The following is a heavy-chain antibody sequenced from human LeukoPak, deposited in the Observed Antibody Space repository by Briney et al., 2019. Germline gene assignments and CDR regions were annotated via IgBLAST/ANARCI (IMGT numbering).Heavy chain of an antibody. CDR3: AKEFTKE. Sequence: GGSLRLSCAASGFTFSTYGMSWVRQAPGKGLEWVSGISSSGDSAYYADSVKGRFTISRDNSKSTLFLQMNSLRAEDTALYYCAKEFTKEWGQGILVTVSS. D-gene: IGHD1-1*01. CDR1: GFTFSTYG. J-gene: IGHJ4*02. CDR2: ISSSGDSA. V-gene: IGHV3-23*01.